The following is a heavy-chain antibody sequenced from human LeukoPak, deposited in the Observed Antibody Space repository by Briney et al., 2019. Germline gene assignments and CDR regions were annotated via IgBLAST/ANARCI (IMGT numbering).Heavy chain of an antibody. CDR1: GFTVSSNY. CDR2: IYSGGST. J-gene: IGHJ4*02. D-gene: IGHD2-15*01. CDR3: ARGVVGRHFDY. V-gene: IGHV3-53*01. Sequence: PGGSLRLSCAASGFTVSSNYMSWVRQAPGKGLEWVSLIYSGGSTYYADSVKGRFTISRDNSKNTLYFQMNSLGAEDTAVYYCARGVVGRHFDYWGQGTLVTVSS.